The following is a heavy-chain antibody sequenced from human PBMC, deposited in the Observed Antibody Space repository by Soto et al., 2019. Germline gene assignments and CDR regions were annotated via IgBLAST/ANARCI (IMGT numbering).Heavy chain of an antibody. D-gene: IGHD2-15*01. CDR1: GGSISSYY. V-gene: IGHV4-59*01. CDR2: IYYSGST. J-gene: IGHJ4*02. Sequence: PSETLSLTCTVSGGSISSYYWSWIRQPPGKGLEWIGYIYYSGSTNYNPSLKSRVTISVDTSKNQFSLKLSSVTAADTAVYYCARGGGPYCSGGSCYSGPYYFDYWGQGTMVTVSS. CDR3: ARGGGPYCSGGSCYSGPYYFDY.